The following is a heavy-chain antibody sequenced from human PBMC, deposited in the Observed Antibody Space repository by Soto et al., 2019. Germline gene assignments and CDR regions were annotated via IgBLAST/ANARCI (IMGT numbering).Heavy chain of an antibody. D-gene: IGHD3-9*01. CDR3: ARGRLGVRYFDWLYNY. Sequence: SETLSLTCAVYGGSFSGYYWSWIRQPPGKGLEWIGEINHSGSTNYNPSLKSRVTISVDTSKNQFSLKLSSVTAADTAVYYCARGRLGVRYFDWLYNYWGQGTLVTVSS. J-gene: IGHJ4*02. V-gene: IGHV4-34*01. CDR1: GGSFSGYY. CDR2: INHSGST.